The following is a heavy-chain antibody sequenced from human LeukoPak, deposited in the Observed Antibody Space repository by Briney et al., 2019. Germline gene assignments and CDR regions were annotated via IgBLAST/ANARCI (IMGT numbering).Heavy chain of an antibody. CDR2: IKEDGSEK. J-gene: IGHJ4*02. V-gene: IGHV3-7*04. D-gene: IGHD6-19*01. CDR3: ARGLVPPDY. CDR1: GFSFSNYN. Sequence: PGGSLRLSCAASGFSFSNYNMHWVRQAPGKGLEWVANIKEDGSEKYYVDSVKGRFTMSRDNAKNTLYLQINSLRAEDTAVYYCARGLVPPDYWGQGTLVTVSS.